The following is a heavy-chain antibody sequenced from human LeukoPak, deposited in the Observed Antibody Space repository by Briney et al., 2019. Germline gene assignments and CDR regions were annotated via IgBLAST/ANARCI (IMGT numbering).Heavy chain of an antibody. CDR2: ISTYNGNT. CDR1: GYTFTTYG. V-gene: IGHV1-18*01. CDR3: AREAWTIWLGDPERYFEY. J-gene: IGHJ4*02. Sequence: ASVKVSCKASGYTFTTYGISWVRQAPGQGLEWMGWISTYNGNTKSAQKFQGRVTMTTDTSTSTAYMELRSLRSDGTAVYYCAREAWTIWLGDPERYFEYWGQGSLVTVSS. D-gene: IGHD3-10*01.